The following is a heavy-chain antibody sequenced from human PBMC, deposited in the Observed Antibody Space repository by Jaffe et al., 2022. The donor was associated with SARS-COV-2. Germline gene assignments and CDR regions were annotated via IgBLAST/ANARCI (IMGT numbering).Heavy chain of an antibody. CDR3: ARREVEDHSGSSRAVDY. Sequence: QLQLQESGPGLVKPSETLSLTCTVSGGSISSSSYYWGWIRQPPGKGLEWIGSIYYSGSTYYNPSLKSRVTISVDTSKNQFSLKLSSVTAADTAVYYCARREVEDHSGSSRAVDYWGQGTLVTVSS. J-gene: IGHJ4*02. CDR2: IYYSGST. V-gene: IGHV4-39*01. D-gene: IGHD1-26*01. CDR1: GGSISSSSYY.